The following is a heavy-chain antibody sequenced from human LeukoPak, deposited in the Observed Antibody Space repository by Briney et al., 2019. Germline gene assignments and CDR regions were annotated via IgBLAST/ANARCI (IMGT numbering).Heavy chain of an antibody. Sequence: ASVKVSCKASGGTFSSYAIGWVRQAPGQGLEWMGGIIPIFGTANYAQKFQGRVTITADESTSTAYMELSSLRSEDTAVYYCARSTRIEYSSGWYLEGTLYYFDYWGQGTLVTVSS. J-gene: IGHJ4*02. V-gene: IGHV1-69*13. CDR3: ARSTRIEYSSGWYLEGTLYYFDY. CDR1: GGTFSSYA. CDR2: IIPIFGTA. D-gene: IGHD6-19*01.